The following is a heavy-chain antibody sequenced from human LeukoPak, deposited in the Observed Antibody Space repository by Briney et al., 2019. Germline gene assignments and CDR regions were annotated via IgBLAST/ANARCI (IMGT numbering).Heavy chain of an antibody. Sequence: GGSLRLSCAASGFTFSSYGMHWVRQAPGKGLEWVAVIWYDGSNKDYADSVKGRFTISRDNSKNTLYLQMNSLRAEDTAVYCCAKDQLYGGYEGFLGFRYWGQGTLVTVSS. CDR2: IWYDGSNK. V-gene: IGHV3-33*06. CDR3: AKDQLYGGYEGFLGFRY. D-gene: IGHD5-12*01. J-gene: IGHJ4*02. CDR1: GFTFSSYG.